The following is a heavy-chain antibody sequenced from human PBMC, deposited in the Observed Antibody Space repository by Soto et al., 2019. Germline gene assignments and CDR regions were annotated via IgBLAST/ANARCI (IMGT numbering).Heavy chain of an antibody. V-gene: IGHV3-23*01. Sequence: GGSLRLCCAASGFTFSSYAMIWVRQAPGKGLDWVSVISGSGSGTYYADSVKGRFTISRDNSENTLYLQMSTLRAEDTAVYYCAKYAHQGYCTSGSCYSFIAYWGQGSLVTVSS. D-gene: IGHD2-15*01. CDR3: AKYAHQGYCTSGSCYSFIAY. CDR1: GFTFSSYA. J-gene: IGHJ4*02. CDR2: ISGSGSGT.